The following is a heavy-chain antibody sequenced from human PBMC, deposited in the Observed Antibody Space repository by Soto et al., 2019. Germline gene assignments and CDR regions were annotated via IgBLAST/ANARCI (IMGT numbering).Heavy chain of an antibody. CDR1: GFTFSSYG. D-gene: IGHD1-26*01. Sequence: QVQLVESGGGVVQPGRSLRLSCAASGFTFSSYGMHWVRQAPGKGLEWVAVICYDGSNKYYADSVKGRLTFSRDNSKHTLYLQMNSLRAEDTAVYYCARGVGALYDYWGQGTLVTVSS. CDR3: ARGVGALYDY. J-gene: IGHJ4*02. CDR2: ICYDGSNK. V-gene: IGHV3-33*01.